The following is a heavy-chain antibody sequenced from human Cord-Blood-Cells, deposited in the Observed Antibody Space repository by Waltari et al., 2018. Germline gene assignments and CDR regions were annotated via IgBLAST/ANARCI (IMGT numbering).Heavy chain of an antibody. CDR2: INPNSGGT. CDR1: GYTFTGYY. J-gene: IGHJ4*02. V-gene: IGHV1-2*02. Sequence: QVQLVQSGAEVKKPGASVKVSCKASGYTFTGYYMHWVRQAPGQGLELMGWINPNSGGTNYAQKFQGRVTMTRDTSISTAYMELSRLRSDDTAVYYCARGGYYDFWSGYFDYWGQGTLVTVSS. CDR3: ARGGYYDFWSGYFDY. D-gene: IGHD3-3*01.